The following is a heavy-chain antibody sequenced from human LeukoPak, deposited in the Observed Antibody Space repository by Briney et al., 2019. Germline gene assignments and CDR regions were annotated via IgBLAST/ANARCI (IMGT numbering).Heavy chain of an antibody. CDR2: ISSGSSVI. CDR1: GFTFNDYA. J-gene: IGHJ4*02. Sequence: PGGSLRLSCVASGFTFNDYAMNWVRQAPGKGLEWLSYISSGSSVIYYADSVKGRFTTSRDDAKKSLYLQMNSLRAEDTAMYYCVRDKGAADYWGQGTLVTVSS. D-gene: IGHD1-26*01. V-gene: IGHV3-48*04. CDR3: VRDKGAADY.